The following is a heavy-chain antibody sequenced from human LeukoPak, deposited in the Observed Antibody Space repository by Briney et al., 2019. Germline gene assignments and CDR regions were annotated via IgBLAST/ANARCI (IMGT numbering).Heavy chain of an antibody. J-gene: IGHJ4*02. Sequence: SETLSLTCAVYGGCFSGYYWIWIRQPPGKGLEWVGEINHSGSTNYNPSLKSRVTISVDTSKNQFSLKLSSVTAADTAVYYCARARSSGSWPFDYWGQRTLVTVSS. CDR2: INHSGST. V-gene: IGHV4-34*01. CDR3: ARARSSGSWPFDY. CDR1: GGCFSGYY. D-gene: IGHD3-10*01.